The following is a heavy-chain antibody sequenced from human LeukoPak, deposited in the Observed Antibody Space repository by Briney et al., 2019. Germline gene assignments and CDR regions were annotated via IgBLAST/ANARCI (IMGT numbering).Heavy chain of an antibody. CDR1: GGTFSSYA. CDR3: ARSHDSSGYYFSY. J-gene: IGHJ4*02. V-gene: IGHV1-69*04. CDR2: IIPILGIA. Sequence: SVKDSCKASGGTFSSYAISWVRQAPGQGLEWMGRIIPILGIANYAQKFQGRVTITADKSTSTAYMELSSLRSEDTAVYYCARSHDSSGYYFSYWGQGTLVTVSS. D-gene: IGHD3-22*01.